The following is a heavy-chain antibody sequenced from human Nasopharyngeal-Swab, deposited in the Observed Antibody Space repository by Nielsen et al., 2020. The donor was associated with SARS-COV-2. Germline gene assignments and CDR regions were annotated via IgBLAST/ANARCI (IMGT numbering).Heavy chain of an antibody. D-gene: IGHD3-22*01. Sequence: SETLSLTCAVSGGSFSDYYWTWIRQPPGKGLDWIGEISHRVSTNCNPSLKSRVSISVDTSKNQFSLKMNSLNAADTAVYYCARAVSSGYYYVHGAFDIWGQGTEVTVSS. V-gene: IGHV4-34*01. CDR1: GGSFSDYY. CDR3: ARAVSSGYYYVHGAFDI. CDR2: ISHRVST. J-gene: IGHJ3*02.